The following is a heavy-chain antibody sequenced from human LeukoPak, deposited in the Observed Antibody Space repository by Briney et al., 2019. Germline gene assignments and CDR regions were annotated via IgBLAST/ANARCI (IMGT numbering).Heavy chain of an antibody. CDR2: IIPIFGTA. J-gene: IGHJ4*02. CDR3: VSWLSISRYFAY. Sequence: SVKVSCKASGGTFSSYAISWVRQAPGQGLEWMGGIIPIFGTANYAQKFQGRVTITADESTSTAYMELSSLRSEDTAVYYCVSWLSISRYFAYWGQGTLVTVSS. CDR1: GGTFSSYA. V-gene: IGHV1-69*13. D-gene: IGHD3-9*01.